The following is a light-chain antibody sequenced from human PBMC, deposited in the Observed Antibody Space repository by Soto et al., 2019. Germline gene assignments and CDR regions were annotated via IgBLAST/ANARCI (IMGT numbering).Light chain of an antibody. CDR1: QSLRHSNGYNY. J-gene: IGKJ1*01. Sequence: DVVMTQSPLSLPVTPGEPASISCRSSQSLRHSNGYNYLDWYLQKPGQSPQLLIYLGSNRASGVPDRFSGSGSGTDFTLKSGRGEAEEVGVYQCMQARQSQPSTFAQGTKGAIK. V-gene: IGKV2-28*01. CDR2: LGS. CDR3: MQARQSQPST.